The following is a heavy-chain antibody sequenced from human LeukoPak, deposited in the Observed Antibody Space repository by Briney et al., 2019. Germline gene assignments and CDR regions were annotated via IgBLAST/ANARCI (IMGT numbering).Heavy chain of an antibody. J-gene: IGHJ4*02. CDR2: IYHSGKS. CDR1: GYSISSGYY. CDR3: ARGVVAATGYDY. D-gene: IGHD2-15*01. Sequence: SETLSLTCSVSGYSISSGYYWDWIRQPPGKGLEWIASIYHSGKSYYNPSLESRVTISVDTLKNQFSLKMSSVTAADTATYYCARGVVAATGYDYWGQGTLVTISS. V-gene: IGHV4-38-2*02.